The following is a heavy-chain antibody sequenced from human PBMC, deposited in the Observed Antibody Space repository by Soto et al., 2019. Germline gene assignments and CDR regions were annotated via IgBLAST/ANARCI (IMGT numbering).Heavy chain of an antibody. CDR2: INAGNGNT. V-gene: IGHV1-3*01. D-gene: IGHD3-9*01. CDR3: ARVIHDILTGHNWFDP. J-gene: IGHJ5*02. CDR1: GYTFNSYA. Sequence: ASVKVSCKASGYTFNSYAMHWVRQAPGQRLEWMGWINAGNGNTKYSQKFQGRVTITRDTSASTAYMELSSLRSEDTAVYYCARVIHDILTGHNWFDPWGQGTLVTVSS.